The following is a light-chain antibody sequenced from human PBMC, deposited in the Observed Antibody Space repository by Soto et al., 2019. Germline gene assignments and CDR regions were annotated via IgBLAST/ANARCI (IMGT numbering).Light chain of an antibody. CDR2: KAS. J-gene: IGKJ1*01. V-gene: IGKV1-5*03. CDR3: QQYNYYWT. Sequence: DIQMTQSPSTLSASVGDRVTISCRASQSVSNWLAWYQQKPGKAPKLLIYKASSLESGVPSRFSGSGSATEFTLTISSLQPDDFATYYCQQYNYYWTFGQGTKVEIK. CDR1: QSVSNW.